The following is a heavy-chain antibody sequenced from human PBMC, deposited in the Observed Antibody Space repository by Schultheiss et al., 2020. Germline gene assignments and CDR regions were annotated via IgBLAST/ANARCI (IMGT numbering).Heavy chain of an antibody. D-gene: IGHD2-2*01. CDR2: INHSGST. J-gene: IGHJ4*02. Sequence: GSLRLSCAASGFTFSNYWMSWVRQPPGKGLEWIGEINHSGSTNYNPSLKSRVTISVDTSKNQFSLKLSSVTAADTAVYYCARGRGIVVVPAAPVYYFDYWGQGTLVTVSS. CDR3: ARGRGIVVVPAAPVYYFDY. V-gene: IGHV4-34*01. CDR1: GFTFSNYW.